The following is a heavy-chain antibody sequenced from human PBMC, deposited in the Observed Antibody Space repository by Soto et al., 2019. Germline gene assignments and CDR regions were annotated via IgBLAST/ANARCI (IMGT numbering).Heavy chain of an antibody. V-gene: IGHV4-34*01. Sequence: SETLSLTCALYGGSFSGYYWSWIRQPPGKGLEWIGEINHSGSTNYNPSLKSRVTISVDTSKNQFSLKLSSVTAADTAVYYCARGRGIVATTSFDYWGQGTLVTVSS. J-gene: IGHJ4*02. CDR2: INHSGST. CDR3: ARGRGIVATTSFDY. CDR1: GGSFSGYY. D-gene: IGHD5-12*01.